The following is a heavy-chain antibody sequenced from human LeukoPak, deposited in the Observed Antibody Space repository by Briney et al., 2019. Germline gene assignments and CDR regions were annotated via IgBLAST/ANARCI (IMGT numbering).Heavy chain of an antibody. J-gene: IGHJ5*02. V-gene: IGHV4-34*01. D-gene: IGHD3-10*01. CDR3: ARIGYGSGSPTNL. Sequence: PSETLSLTCAVYGGSFSGYYWSWIRQPPGKGLEWIGEINHSGSTNYNPSLKSRVTISVDTSKNQFSLKLSSVTAADTAVYYCARIGYGSGSPTNLWGQGTLVTVSS. CDR1: GGSFSGYY. CDR2: INHSGST.